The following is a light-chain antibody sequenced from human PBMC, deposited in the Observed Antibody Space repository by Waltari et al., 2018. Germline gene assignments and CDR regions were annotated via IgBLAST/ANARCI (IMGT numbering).Light chain of an antibody. Sequence: EIVLTQSPGTLSLSPGERASQSVSSSYLAWYQQKPGQAPRLLIYGASSRATGIPDRFSGSGSGTDFTLTISRLEPEDFAVYYCQQYGSSPLTFGGGTKVEIK. CDR2: GAS. J-gene: IGKJ4*01. CDR1: QSVSSSY. CDR3: QQYGSSPLT. V-gene: IGKV3-20*01.